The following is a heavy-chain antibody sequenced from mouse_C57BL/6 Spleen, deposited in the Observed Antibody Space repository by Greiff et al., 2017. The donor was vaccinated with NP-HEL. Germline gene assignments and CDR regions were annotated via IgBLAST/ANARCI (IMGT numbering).Heavy chain of an antibody. CDR3: ARSRYDYDGAWFAY. CDR1: GYAFSSYW. V-gene: IGHV1-80*01. D-gene: IGHD2-4*01. J-gene: IGHJ3*01. Sequence: QVQLQQSGAELVKPGASVKISCQASGYAFSSYWMNWVKQRPGKGLEWIGQIYPGDGDTNYNGKFKGKATLTADKSSSTAYMQLSSLTSEDSAVYFCARSRYDYDGAWFAYWGQGTLVTVSA. CDR2: IYPGDGDT.